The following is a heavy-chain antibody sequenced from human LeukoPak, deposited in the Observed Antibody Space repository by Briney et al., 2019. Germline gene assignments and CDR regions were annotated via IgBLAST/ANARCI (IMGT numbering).Heavy chain of an antibody. D-gene: IGHD6-13*01. CDR3: AGGLDSSSWYYFDY. Sequence: ASVKVSCKASGGTFSSYAISWVRQAPGQGLEWMGGIIPIFGTANYAQKFQGRVTITTDESTSTAYMELSSLRSEDTAVYYCAGGLDSSSWYYFDYWGQGTLVTVSS. J-gene: IGHJ4*02. V-gene: IGHV1-69*05. CDR1: GGTFSSYA. CDR2: IIPIFGTA.